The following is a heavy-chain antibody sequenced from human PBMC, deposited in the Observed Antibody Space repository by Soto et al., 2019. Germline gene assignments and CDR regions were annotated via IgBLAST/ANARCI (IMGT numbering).Heavy chain of an antibody. Sequence: SETLSLTCAVSGHSIRSDYYWAWMRQPPGKGLEWIGSIYHSGSTYYNPSPQSRVTMSVDTSKNQYYLSLSSVTAADTAMYYCARGWVTPVDYWGQGILVTVSS. V-gene: IGHV4-38-2*01. CDR3: ARGWVTPVDY. CDR1: GHSIRSDYY. J-gene: IGHJ4*02. CDR2: IYHSGST. D-gene: IGHD2-21*02.